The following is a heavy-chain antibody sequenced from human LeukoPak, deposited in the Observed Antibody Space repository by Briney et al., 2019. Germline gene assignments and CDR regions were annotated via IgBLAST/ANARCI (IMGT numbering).Heavy chain of an antibody. Sequence: PSETLSLTCTVSGGAITNYYWNWIRQPPGKGLEWIGHIYYSGGTNYNPSLKSRVTISVDTSKNQFSLKLSSVTAADTAVYYCASGYCSTTSCPHYWGQGTLVTVSS. D-gene: IGHD2-2*01. CDR1: GGAITNYY. V-gene: IGHV4-59*01. CDR2: IYYSGGT. CDR3: ASGYCSTTSCPHY. J-gene: IGHJ4*02.